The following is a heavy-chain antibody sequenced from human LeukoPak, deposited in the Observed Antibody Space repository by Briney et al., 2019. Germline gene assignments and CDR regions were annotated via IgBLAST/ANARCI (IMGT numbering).Heavy chain of an antibody. CDR2: IYYSGST. Sequence: SETLSLTCTVPGGSISSYYWSWIRQPPGKGLEWIGYIYYSGSTNYNPSLKSRVTISVDTSKNQFSLKLSSVTAADTAVYYCASFVRSYFDYWGQGTLVTVSS. CDR3: ASFVRSYFDY. V-gene: IGHV4-59*01. J-gene: IGHJ4*01. CDR1: GGSISSYY. D-gene: IGHD4-17*01.